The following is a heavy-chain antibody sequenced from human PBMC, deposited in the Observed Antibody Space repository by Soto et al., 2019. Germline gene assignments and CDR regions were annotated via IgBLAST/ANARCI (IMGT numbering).Heavy chain of an antibody. V-gene: IGHV4-61*01. CDR1: GGSVSSGSYY. J-gene: IGHJ6*02. D-gene: IGHD3-9*01. CDR2: IYYSGST. Sequence: QVQLQESGPGLVKPSETLSLTCTVSGGSVSSGSYYWSWIRQPPGKGLEWIGYIYYSGSTNYNPSLKSRVTISVDTSKNQFSLKLSSVTAADTAVYYCAREVIFFNYGMDVWGQGTTVTVSS. CDR3: AREVIFFNYGMDV.